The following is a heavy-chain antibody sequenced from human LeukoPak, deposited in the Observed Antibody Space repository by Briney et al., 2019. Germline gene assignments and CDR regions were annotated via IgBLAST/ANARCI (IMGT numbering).Heavy chain of an antibody. J-gene: IGHJ3*02. CDR3: ARGGVYYDFWSGYHDAFDI. CDR2: MNPNSGNT. Sequence: GASVKVSCKASGYTFTGYYMHWVRQAPGQGLEWMGWMNPNSGNTGYAQKFQGRVTITRNTSISTAYMELSSLRSEDTAVYYCARGGVYYDFWSGYHDAFDIWGQGTMVTVSS. V-gene: IGHV1-8*03. CDR1: GYTFTGYY. D-gene: IGHD3-3*01.